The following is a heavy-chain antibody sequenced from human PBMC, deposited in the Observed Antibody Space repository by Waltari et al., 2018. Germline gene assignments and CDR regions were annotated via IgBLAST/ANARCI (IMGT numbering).Heavy chain of an antibody. D-gene: IGHD6-13*01. Sequence: QLQLQESGPGLVKPSETLSLTCTVSGGSISSSSYYWGWLRQPPGKGHESSGRIYQSGRTYNTPTHKSLVTIAVDTPKNQCSLKLNSVNAADTAVYYCARQEGPRRQLVPGDWFDPWGQGTLVTVSS. V-gene: IGHV4-39*01. CDR2: IYQSGRT. J-gene: IGHJ5*02. CDR1: GGSISSSSYY. CDR3: ARQEGPRRQLVPGDWFDP.